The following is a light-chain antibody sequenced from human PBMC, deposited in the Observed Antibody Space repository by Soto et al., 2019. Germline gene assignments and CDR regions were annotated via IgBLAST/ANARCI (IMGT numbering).Light chain of an antibody. V-gene: IGLV2-14*01. J-gene: IGLJ1*01. Sequence: QSALTQPASVSGSPGQSITISCTGTSSDIGSYNYVAWYQQFPGKTPKLIIYEVRNRPSGVSNRFSGSKSGNTASLTISGLQAEDEADYYCASFTTSSTRVFGTGTKVTVL. CDR2: EVR. CDR3: ASFTTSSTRV. CDR1: SSDIGSYNY.